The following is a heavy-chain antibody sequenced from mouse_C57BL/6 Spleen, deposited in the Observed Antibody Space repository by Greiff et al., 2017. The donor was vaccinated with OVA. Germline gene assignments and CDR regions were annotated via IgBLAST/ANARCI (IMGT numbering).Heavy chain of an antibody. CDR1: GYAFSSSW. Sequence: VMLVESGPELVKPGASVKISCKASGYAFSSSWMNWVKQRPGKGLEWIGRIYPGDGDTNYNGKFKGKATLTADKSSSTAYMQLSSLTSEDSAVYFCAAPCYSNWTYPMDYWGQGTSVTVSS. J-gene: IGHJ4*01. V-gene: IGHV1-82*01. CDR3: AAPCYSNWTYPMDY. D-gene: IGHD2-5*01. CDR2: IYPGDGDT.